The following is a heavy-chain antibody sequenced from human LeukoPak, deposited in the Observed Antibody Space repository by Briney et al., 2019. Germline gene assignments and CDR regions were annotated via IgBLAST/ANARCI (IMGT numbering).Heavy chain of an antibody. CDR1: GFTFSSYS. CDR2: ISSSSSYI. Sequence: AGGSLRLSCAASGFTFSSYSMNWVRQAPGKGLEWVSSISSSSSYIYYADSVKGRFTISRDNAKNSLYLQMNSLRAEDTAVYYCARDRITSDAFDIWGQGTMVTVSS. D-gene: IGHD3-10*01. V-gene: IGHV3-21*01. CDR3: ARDRITSDAFDI. J-gene: IGHJ3*02.